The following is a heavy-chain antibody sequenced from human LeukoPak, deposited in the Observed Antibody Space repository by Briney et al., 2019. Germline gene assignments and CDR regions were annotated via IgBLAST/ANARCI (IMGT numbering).Heavy chain of an antibody. CDR3: AGDTKPMYYDFWSGYYTGGRSWFDP. V-gene: IGHV1-46*01. J-gene: IGHJ5*02. Sequence: ASVKVSCKASGYTFTSYYMHWVRQAPGQGLEWMGIINPSGGSTSYAQKFQGRVTMTRDTSTSTVYMELSSLRSEDTAVYYCAGDTKPMYYDFWSGYYTGGRSWFDPWGQGTLVTVSS. D-gene: IGHD3-3*01. CDR2: INPSGGST. CDR1: GYTFTSYY.